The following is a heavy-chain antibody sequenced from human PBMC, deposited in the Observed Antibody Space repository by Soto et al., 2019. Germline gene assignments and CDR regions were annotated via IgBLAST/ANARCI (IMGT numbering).Heavy chain of an antibody. Sequence: GSLILSCAASGFTFSNAWMSWVRQAPGKGLEWVGRIKSKSDGGTTDYAAPVKGRFTISRDDSKNTLYLQMNSLKTEDTVVYYCTAYRIVAAGSNDYWGQGTLVTVSS. J-gene: IGHJ4*02. CDR1: GFTFSNAW. D-gene: IGHD6-13*01. CDR2: IKSKSDGGTT. V-gene: IGHV3-15*01. CDR3: TAYRIVAAGSNDY.